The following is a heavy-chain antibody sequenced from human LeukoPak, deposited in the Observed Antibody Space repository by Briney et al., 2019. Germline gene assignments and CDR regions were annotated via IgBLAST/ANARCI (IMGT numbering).Heavy chain of an antibody. Sequence: TGGSLRLSCAASGFTFSSYAMHWVRQAPGKGPEWVAVISYDGSNKYYADSVKGRFTISRDNSKNTLYLQMNSLRAEDTAVYYCASPYSSSSYWGQGTLVTVSS. V-gene: IGHV3-30-3*01. J-gene: IGHJ4*02. CDR1: GFTFSSYA. CDR2: ISYDGSNK. CDR3: ASPYSSSSY. D-gene: IGHD6-13*01.